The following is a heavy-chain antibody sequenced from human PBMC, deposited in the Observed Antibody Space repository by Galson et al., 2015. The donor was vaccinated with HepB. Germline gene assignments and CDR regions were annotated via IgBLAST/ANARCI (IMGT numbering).Heavy chain of an antibody. CDR3: ARFDPVLGAFDI. J-gene: IGHJ3*02. D-gene: IGHD3-16*01. Sequence: PALVKPTQTLTLTCTFSVFSLSTSGMRVSWIRQPPGKALEWLARIDWDDDKFYSTSLKTRLTISKDTSKNQVVLTMTNMDPVDTATYYCARFDPVLGAFDIWGQGTMVTVSS. CDR1: VFSLSTSGMR. V-gene: IGHV2-70*04. CDR2: IDWDDDK.